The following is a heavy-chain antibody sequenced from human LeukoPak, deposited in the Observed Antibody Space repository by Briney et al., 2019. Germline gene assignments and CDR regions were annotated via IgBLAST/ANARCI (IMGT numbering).Heavy chain of an antibody. D-gene: IGHD3-3*01. CDR1: GFTFSSYW. J-gene: IGHJ4*02. Sequence: QPGGSLRLSCAASGFTFSSYWRPGVGQAPGKGRVWVSRINSVGSSTSYADSVKGRFPISRDNAKNTLYLQMNSLRAEDTAVYYCAREAYDFWSGYDAWYFDYWGQGTLVTVSS. CDR3: AREAYDFWSGYDAWYFDY. V-gene: IGHV3-74*01. CDR2: INSVGSST.